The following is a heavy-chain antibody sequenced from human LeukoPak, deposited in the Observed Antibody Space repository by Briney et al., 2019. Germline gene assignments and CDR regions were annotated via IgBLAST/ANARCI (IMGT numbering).Heavy chain of an antibody. V-gene: IGHV3-23*01. CDR2: ISGSGGST. Sequence: PGGSLRLSCAASGFTLSSYAMSWVRQAPGKGLEWVSAISGSGGSTYYADSVKGRFTISRDNSKNTLYLQMNSLRAEDTAVYYCAKDGPDYDFWSGASGGSDYWGQGTLVTVSS. J-gene: IGHJ4*02. CDR3: AKDGPDYDFWSGASGGSDY. D-gene: IGHD3-3*01. CDR1: GFTLSSYA.